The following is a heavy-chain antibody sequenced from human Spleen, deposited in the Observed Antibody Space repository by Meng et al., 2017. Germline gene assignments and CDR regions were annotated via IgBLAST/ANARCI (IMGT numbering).Heavy chain of an antibody. J-gene: IGHJ4*02. D-gene: IGHD2-21*02. CDR2: ISWNSGSI. CDR1: GFTFDDYA. Sequence: GGSLRLSCAASGFTFDDYAMHWVRQAPGKGLEWVSGISWNSGSIGYVDSVKGRFSISRENAKNSLYLQMNSLRAEDTAVYYCARDVRAYCGGDCYFDYWGQGTLVTVSS. CDR3: ARDVRAYCGGDCYFDY. V-gene: IGHV3-9*01.